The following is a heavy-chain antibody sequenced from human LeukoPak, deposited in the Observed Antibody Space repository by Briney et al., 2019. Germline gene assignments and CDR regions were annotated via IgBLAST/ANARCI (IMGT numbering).Heavy chain of an antibody. CDR2: IYYSGST. D-gene: IGHD3-22*01. J-gene: IGHJ4*02. V-gene: IGHV4-59*01. CDR1: GCSISSYY. Sequence: PSETLSLTCTVSGCSISSYYWSWIRQPPGKGLEWIGYIYYSGSTNYNPSLKSRVTISVDTSKNQFSLRLRSVTAADTAVYYCARVTEYMIEDYFDYWGQGTLVTVSS. CDR3: ARVTEYMIEDYFDY.